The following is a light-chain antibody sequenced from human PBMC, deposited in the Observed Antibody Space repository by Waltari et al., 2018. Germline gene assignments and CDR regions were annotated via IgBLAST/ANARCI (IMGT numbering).Light chain of an antibody. CDR2: SNK. J-gene: IGLJ2*01. Sequence: QSALTQPPSASGTPGQRVTISCSGSSSSIKTNPVNWYQHLPGTAPKLLIYSNKQLTSVFPGRFSASKSGTSASLPISGPQSDDGCDYYCAVWYDSLDGLVFGGVTKLTVL. V-gene: IGLV1-44*01. CDR3: AVWYDSLDGLV. CDR1: SSSIKTNP.